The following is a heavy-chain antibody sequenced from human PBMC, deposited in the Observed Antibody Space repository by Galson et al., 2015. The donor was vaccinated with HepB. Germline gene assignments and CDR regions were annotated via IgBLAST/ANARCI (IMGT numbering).Heavy chain of an antibody. CDR3: ARLYTLAVAGPGAQIDY. Sequence: ETLSLTCTVSGGSISSSSYYWGWIRQPLGKGLEWIGSIYYSGSTYYNPSLKSRVTISVDTSKNQFSLKLSSVTAADTAVYYCARLYTLAVAGPGAQIDYWGQGTLVTVSS. D-gene: IGHD6-19*01. J-gene: IGHJ4*02. CDR1: GGSISSSSYY. V-gene: IGHV4-39*01. CDR2: IYYSGST.